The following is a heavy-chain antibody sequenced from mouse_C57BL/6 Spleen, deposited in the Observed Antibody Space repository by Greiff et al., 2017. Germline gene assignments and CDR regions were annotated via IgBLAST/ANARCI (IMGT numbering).Heavy chain of an antibody. V-gene: IGHV1-52*01. CDR2: IDPSDSET. J-gene: IGHJ2*01. Sequence: QVQLQQPGAELVRPGSSVKLSCKASGYTFTSYWMHWVKQRPIQGLEWIGNIDPSDSETHYNQKFKDKATLTVDKSSSTAYMQLSSLTSEDSAVYYCARSGRYGNSPFDYWGQGTTLTVSS. D-gene: IGHD2-10*02. CDR1: GYTFTSYW. CDR3: ARSGRYGNSPFDY.